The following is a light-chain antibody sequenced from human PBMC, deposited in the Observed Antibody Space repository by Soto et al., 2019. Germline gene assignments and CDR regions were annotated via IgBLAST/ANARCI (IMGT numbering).Light chain of an antibody. V-gene: IGLV2-14*01. CDR1: SRDVGGYNY. CDR2: DVT. J-gene: IGLJ2*01. Sequence: QSALTKPATVSGSPGQSITISCTGTSRDVGGYNYVSWYQQHPGKAPKLMIFDVTNRPSGVSDRFSGSKSGNTASLTISGLQAADEADYYCSSYTTTTTRVLFGGGTKLTVL. CDR3: SSYTTTTTRVL.